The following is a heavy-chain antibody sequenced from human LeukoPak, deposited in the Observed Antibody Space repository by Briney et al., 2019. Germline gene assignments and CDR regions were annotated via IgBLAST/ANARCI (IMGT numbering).Heavy chain of an antibody. J-gene: IGHJ6*02. CDR3: ARTYSSSWYGWPTPYYGMDV. CDR2: IIPIFGTA. V-gene: IGHV1-69*13. D-gene: IGHD6-13*01. Sequence: SVKVSCKASGGTFSSYAISWVRQAPGQGLEWMGGIIPIFGTANYAQKFRGRVTITADESTSTAYMELSSLRSEDTAVYYCARTYSSSWYGWPTPYYGMDVWGQGTTVTVSS. CDR1: GGTFSSYA.